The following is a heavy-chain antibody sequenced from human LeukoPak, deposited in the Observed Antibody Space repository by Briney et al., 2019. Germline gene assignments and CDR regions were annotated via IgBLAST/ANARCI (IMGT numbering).Heavy chain of an antibody. CDR3: ARGGWFGELYEANWFDP. CDR1: GYTFTDYY. Sequence: ASVKVSCKASGYTFTDYYMHWVRQAPGQGLEWMGWINPNSGGTNYAQKFQGRVTMTRDTSISTAYMELSRLRSDDTAVYYCARGGWFGELYEANWFDPWGQGTLVTVSS. CDR2: INPNSGGT. V-gene: IGHV1-2*02. J-gene: IGHJ5*02. D-gene: IGHD3-10*01.